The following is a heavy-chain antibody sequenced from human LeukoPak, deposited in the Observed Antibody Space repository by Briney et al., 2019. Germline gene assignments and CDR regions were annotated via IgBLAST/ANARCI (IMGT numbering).Heavy chain of an antibody. CDR3: TMSDRYRGRPFDY. J-gene: IGHJ4*02. CDR2: FDPEDEKA. V-gene: IGHV1-24*01. D-gene: IGHD4-11*01. Sequence: GASVKVSCKVSGHTLTEACIHWVRQAPGKGREGLGSFDPEDEKAVFSRDFQGRITMTENAATDTAYMDLSSLGSQDTAFYYCTMSDRYRGRPFDYWGQGTLVTVSS. CDR1: GHTLTEAC.